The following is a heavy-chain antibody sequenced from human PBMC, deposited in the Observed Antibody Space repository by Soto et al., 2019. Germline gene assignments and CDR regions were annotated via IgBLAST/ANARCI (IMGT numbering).Heavy chain of an antibody. Sequence: PGESLKISCKASGYDFTSYCIGWVRQKPGKGLEWMAMIYPGDSDTRDSPSFQGQVTISADKSTSTAYLQWSNLKASDTAMYYCARRRSSTAFDIWGQGTMVTVSS. V-gene: IGHV5-51*01. J-gene: IGHJ3*02. CDR2: IYPGDSDT. CDR3: ARRRSSTAFDI. D-gene: IGHD2-2*01. CDR1: GYDFTSYC.